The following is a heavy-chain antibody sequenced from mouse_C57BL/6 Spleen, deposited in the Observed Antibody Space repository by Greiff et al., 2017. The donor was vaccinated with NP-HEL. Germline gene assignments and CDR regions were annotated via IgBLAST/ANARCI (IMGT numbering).Heavy chain of an antibody. D-gene: IGHD2-3*01. CDR2: INPSSGYT. CDR3: ASLDGYYEDY. J-gene: IGHJ2*01. V-gene: IGHV1-4*01. Sequence: QVQLKQSGAELARPGASVKMSCKASGYTFTSYTMHWVKQRPGQGLEWIGYINPSSGYTKYNQKFKDKATLTADKSSSTAYMQLSSLTSEDSAVYYCASLDGYYEDYWGQGTTLTVSS. CDR1: GYTFTSYT.